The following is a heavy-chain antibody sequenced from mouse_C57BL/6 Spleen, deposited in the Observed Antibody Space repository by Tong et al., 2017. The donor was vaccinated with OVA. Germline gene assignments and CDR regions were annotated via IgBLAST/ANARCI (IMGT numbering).Heavy chain of an antibody. V-gene: IGHV5-9-1*02. J-gene: IGHJ3*01. D-gene: IGHD2-4*01. Sequence: EVQLQESGEGLVKPGGSLKLSCAASGFTFSSYAMSWVRQTPEKRLEWVAYISSGGDYIYYADTVKGRFTISRDNARNTLYLQMSSLKSEDTAMYYCTRGYYDYAWFAYWGQGTLVTVSA. CDR1: GFTFSSYA. CDR3: TRGYYDYAWFAY. CDR2: ISSGGDYI.